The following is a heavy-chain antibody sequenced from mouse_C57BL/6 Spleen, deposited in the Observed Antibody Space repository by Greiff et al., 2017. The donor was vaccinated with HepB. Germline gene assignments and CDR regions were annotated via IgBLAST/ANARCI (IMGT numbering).Heavy chain of an antibody. J-gene: IGHJ4*01. Sequence: VQLKESGPELVKPGASVKISCKASGYAFSSSWMNWVKQRPGKGLEWIGRIYPGDGDTNYNGKFKGKATLTADKSSSTAYMQLSSLTSEDSAVYFCAPDYDEGYYAMDYWGQGTSVTVSS. CDR1: GYAFSSSW. V-gene: IGHV1-82*01. CDR3: APDYDEGYYAMDY. CDR2: IYPGDGDT. D-gene: IGHD2-4*01.